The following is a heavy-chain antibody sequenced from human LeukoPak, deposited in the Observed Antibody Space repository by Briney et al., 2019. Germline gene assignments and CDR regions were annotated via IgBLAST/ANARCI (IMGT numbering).Heavy chain of an antibody. CDR2: ITSGGLSGSAETT. D-gene: IGHD3-22*01. CDR3: AKTYYDSSGYYYDDPLDY. V-gene: IGHV3-23*01. J-gene: IGHJ4*02. CDR1: GFTFSSYA. Sequence: GGSLRLSCAASGFTFSSYALTWVRQAPGKGLQWVSAITSGGLSGSAETTYYADSVKGRFTISRDNSKNTLYLQMNSLRAEDTAVYYCAKTYYDSSGYYYDDPLDYWGQGTLVTVSS.